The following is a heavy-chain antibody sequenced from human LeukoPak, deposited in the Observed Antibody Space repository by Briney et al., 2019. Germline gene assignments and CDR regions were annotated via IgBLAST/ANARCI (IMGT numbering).Heavy chain of an antibody. V-gene: IGHV3-74*01. J-gene: IGHJ6*02. CDR3: VRDYQFIQEV. Sequence: GGSLRLSCAASGFTFSSYWMLWVRQAPGKGLMWVSLISTDGKSTRYAESVKGRFTISRDNAKNALYLQMDILRVEDTALYFCVRDYQFIQEVWGQGTTVTVSS. CDR2: ISTDGKST. D-gene: IGHD2-2*01. CDR1: GFTFSSYW.